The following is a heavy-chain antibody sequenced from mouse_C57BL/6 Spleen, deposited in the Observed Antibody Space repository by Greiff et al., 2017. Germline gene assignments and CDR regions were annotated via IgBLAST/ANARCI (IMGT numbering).Heavy chain of an antibody. J-gene: IGHJ3*01. CDR1: GFTFRDYG. CDR3: ENGEYYGSSYAWFAY. Sequence: EVQVVESGGGLVQPGGSLKLSCAASGFTFRDYGMPWVRQAPEKGLEWVAYISSGSSTIYYADTVKGRFTLSRDNAKNTLFLQMTSLRSEDTAMYYCENGEYYGSSYAWFAYWGQGTLVTVSA. CDR2: ISSGSSTI. D-gene: IGHD1-1*01. V-gene: IGHV5-17*01.